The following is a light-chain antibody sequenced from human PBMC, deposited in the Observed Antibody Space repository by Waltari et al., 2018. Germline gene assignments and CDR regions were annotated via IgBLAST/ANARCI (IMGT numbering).Light chain of an antibody. J-gene: IGKJ4*01. CDR2: DTS. CDR1: QSVRSY. V-gene: IGKV3-11*01. CDR3: QQYVRTPSLT. Sequence: EIVLTQSPATLSLSPGERATLSCRASQSVRSYLAWYQQKPGQAPRLLIYDTSNRASGIPARFSGSGSVTDFSLSISSLEPEDVAVYYCQQYVRTPSLTFGGGTKVEI.